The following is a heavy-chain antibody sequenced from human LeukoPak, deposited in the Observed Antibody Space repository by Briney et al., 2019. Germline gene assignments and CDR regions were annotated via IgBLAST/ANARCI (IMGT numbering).Heavy chain of an antibody. Sequence: PGGSLRLSCGASGFTFTSYAMNWVRQAPGKGLEWVSGISGSGDSTYYADSVKGRFTISRDNSKNTLYLQMNSLRAEDTAVYYCAKDFSDYGDPSFDYWGQGTLVTVSS. J-gene: IGHJ4*02. CDR3: AKDFSDYGDPSFDY. CDR1: GFTFTSYA. CDR2: ISGSGDST. V-gene: IGHV3-23*01. D-gene: IGHD4-17*01.